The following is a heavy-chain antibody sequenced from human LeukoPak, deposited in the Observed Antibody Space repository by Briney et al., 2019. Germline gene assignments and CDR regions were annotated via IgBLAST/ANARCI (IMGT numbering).Heavy chain of an antibody. Sequence: GESLKISCKGSGYSFTSYWIGWVRRMPAKGLEWMGIIYPSDSVTRYRRSCQGQVTISAAKSISTAYLQWSSLKASDTAIYHCARLSKRYSYGLDYWGQGTLVTVSS. J-gene: IGHJ4*02. CDR3: ARLSKRYSYGLDY. V-gene: IGHV5-51*01. CDR1: GYSFTSYW. CDR2: IYPSDSVT. D-gene: IGHD5-18*01.